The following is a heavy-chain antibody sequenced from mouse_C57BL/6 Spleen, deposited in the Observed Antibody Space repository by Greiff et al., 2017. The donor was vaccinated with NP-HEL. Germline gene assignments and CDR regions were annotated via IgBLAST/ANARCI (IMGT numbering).Heavy chain of an antibody. CDR2: ISSGSSTI. Sequence: EVKLVESGGGLVKPGGSLKLSCAASGFTFSDYGMHWVRQAPEKGLEWVAYISSGSSTIYYADTVKGRFTISRDNAKTTLFLQMTSLRSEDTAMYYCASLNWDDDYFDDWGQGTTLTVSS. CDR1: GFTFSDYG. J-gene: IGHJ2*01. V-gene: IGHV5-17*01. D-gene: IGHD4-1*01. CDR3: ASLNWDDDYFDD.